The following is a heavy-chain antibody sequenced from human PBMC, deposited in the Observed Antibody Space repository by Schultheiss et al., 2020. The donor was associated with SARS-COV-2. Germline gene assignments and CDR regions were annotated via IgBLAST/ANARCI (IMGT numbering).Heavy chain of an antibody. V-gene: IGHV4-34*01. Sequence: SQTLSLTCAVYGGSFSGYYWSWIRQPPGKGLEWIGEINHSGSTSYNPSLKSRVTISVDTSKNQFSLKLSSVTAADTAVYYCARRVAVAETRYRRAFDIWGQGTMVTVSS. CDR1: GGSFSGYY. J-gene: IGHJ3*02. D-gene: IGHD6-19*01. CDR3: ARRVAVAETRYRRAFDI. CDR2: INHSGST.